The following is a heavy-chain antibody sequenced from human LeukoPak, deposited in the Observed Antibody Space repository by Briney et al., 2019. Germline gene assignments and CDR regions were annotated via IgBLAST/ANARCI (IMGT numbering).Heavy chain of an antibody. D-gene: IGHD1-26*01. Sequence: PSETLSLTCTVSGGSISSYYWSWIRQPPGKGLEWIGYMYYSGSTNYNPSLKSRLTISVDTSTNQFSLRLSSVTAADTAVYYCARDGCPTTKSGCVGNWFDPWGQGTLVTVSS. V-gene: IGHV4-59*01. CDR1: GGSISSYY. J-gene: IGHJ5*02. CDR3: ARDGCPTTKSGCVGNWFDP. CDR2: MYYSGST.